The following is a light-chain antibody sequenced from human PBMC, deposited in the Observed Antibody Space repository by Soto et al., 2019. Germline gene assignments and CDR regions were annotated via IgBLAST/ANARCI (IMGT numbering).Light chain of an antibody. Sequence: EIVLTQSPGTVCLSPGERATLSFMTSQSVRSSHLAWYQQKPGQAPRLLIYGASSRATGIPDRFSGSGSGTDFTLTISRLEPEDFAVYHCQQYSSSPLTFGGGTKVDIK. CDR1: QSVRSSH. J-gene: IGKJ4*01. CDR2: GAS. V-gene: IGKV3-20*01. CDR3: QQYSSSPLT.